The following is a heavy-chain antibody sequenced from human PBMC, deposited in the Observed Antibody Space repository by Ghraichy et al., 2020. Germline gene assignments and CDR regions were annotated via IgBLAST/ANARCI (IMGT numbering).Heavy chain of an antibody. CDR2: MYHDGHT. J-gene: IGHJ6*02. V-gene: IGHV4-38-2*02. CDR1: GGSINSLYY. CDR3: ASRVGDTANYYNGMDV. Sequence: ETLSLTCTVSGGSINSLYYWGWIRQSPGKGLEWIGSMYHDGHTYYSPSIKSRVTISVDMSKKQFSLKVDSVTATDTAVYFCASRVGDTANYYNGMDVWGQGTTVTISS. D-gene: IGHD1-26*01.